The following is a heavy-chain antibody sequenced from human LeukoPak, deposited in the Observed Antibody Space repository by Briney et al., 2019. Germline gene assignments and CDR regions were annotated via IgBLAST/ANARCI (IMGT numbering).Heavy chain of an antibody. CDR3: AKEDIVVVPAAMGGYYYYYMDV. Sequence: SETLSLTCTVSVGSISSYYWSWIRRPAGKGLEWIGRIYTSGSTNYNPSLKSRVTMSVDTSKNQFSLKLSSVTAADTAVYYCAKEDIVVVPAAMGGYYYYYMDVWGKGTTVTVSS. V-gene: IGHV4-4*07. CDR2: IYTSGST. CDR1: VGSISSYY. D-gene: IGHD2-2*01. J-gene: IGHJ6*03.